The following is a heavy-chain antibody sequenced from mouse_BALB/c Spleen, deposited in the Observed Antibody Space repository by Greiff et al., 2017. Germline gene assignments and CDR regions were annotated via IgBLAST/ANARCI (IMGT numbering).Heavy chain of an antibody. CDR3: TRRGVAMDY. J-gene: IGHJ4*01. V-gene: IGHV6-6*02. CDR1: GFTFSNYW. Sequence: EVQLQESGGGLVQPGGSMKLSCVASGFTFSNYWMNWVRQSPEKGLEWVAEIRLKSNNYATHYAESVKGRFTISRDDSKSSVYLQMNNLRAEDTDIYYCTRRGVAMDYWGQGTSVTVSS. CDR2: IRLKSNNYAT.